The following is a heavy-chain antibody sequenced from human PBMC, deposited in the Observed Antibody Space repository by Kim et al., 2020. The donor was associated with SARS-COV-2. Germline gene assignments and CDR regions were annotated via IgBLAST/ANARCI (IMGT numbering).Heavy chain of an antibody. D-gene: IGHD2-15*01. CDR3: ARDVSCSGGSCPG. V-gene: IGHV1-69*04. CDR1: GGTFSSYA. CDR2: IIPILGIA. Sequence: SVKVSCKASGGTFSSYAISWVRQAPGQGLEWMGRIIPILGIANYAQKFQGRVTITADKSTSTAYMELSSLRSEDTAVYYCARDVSCSGGSCPGWGQGTLVTVSS. J-gene: IGHJ4*02.